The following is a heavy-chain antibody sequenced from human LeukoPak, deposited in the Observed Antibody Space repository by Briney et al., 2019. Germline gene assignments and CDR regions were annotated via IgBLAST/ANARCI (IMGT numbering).Heavy chain of an antibody. CDR1: GFAFSGSD. CDR2: IRSKPHSYTT. J-gene: IGHJ4*02. D-gene: IGHD2-15*01. V-gene: IGHV3-73*01. CDR3: TRQDCSGGSCSYVDY. Sequence: PGMSLRLSCAASGFAFSGSDMHWVRQASGKGLEWVRLIRSKPHSYTTVYAASVQGRFTISRDDSKNTAYLQMNSLKAEDTAVYYCTRQDCSGGSCSYVDYWGQGPLVTVSS.